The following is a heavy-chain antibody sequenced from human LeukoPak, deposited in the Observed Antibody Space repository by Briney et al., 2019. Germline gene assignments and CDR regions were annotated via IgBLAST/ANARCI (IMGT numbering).Heavy chain of an antibody. CDR3: AKGGYHGNAPGY. Sequence: PGGSLRLSCAASGFTFSSYGMHWVRQAPGKGLEWVTVISYDGSNKYYADSVKGRFTISRDNSKNTLYLQMNSLRAEDTAVYYCAKGGYHGNAPGYWGQGTLVTVSS. CDR1: GFTFSSYG. CDR2: ISYDGSNK. J-gene: IGHJ4*02. V-gene: IGHV3-30*18. D-gene: IGHD4-23*01.